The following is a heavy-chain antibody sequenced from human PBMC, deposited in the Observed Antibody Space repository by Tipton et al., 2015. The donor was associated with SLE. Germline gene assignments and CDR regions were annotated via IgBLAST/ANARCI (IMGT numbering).Heavy chain of an antibody. V-gene: IGHV3-48*03. J-gene: IGHJ1*01. CDR2: ISVSGGTT. Sequence: SLRLSCAASGFTFDNYAMTWVRQAPGKGLEWVSGISVSGGTTYYGDSVKGRFTIARDNAKNSLYLQMESLGVEDTAVYFCARAGVPASMQFLLWGQGTQVTVSS. CDR3: ARAGVPASMQFLL. D-gene: IGHD2-2*01. CDR1: GFTFDNYA.